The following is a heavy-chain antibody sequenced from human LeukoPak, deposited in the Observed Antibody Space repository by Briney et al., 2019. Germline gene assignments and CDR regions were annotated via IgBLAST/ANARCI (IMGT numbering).Heavy chain of an antibody. D-gene: IGHD2-15*01. CDR3: TTRSPARYCSDGACYSSADY. CDR1: GFTFSSYW. Sequence: GGSLRLSCAASGFTFSSYWMTWVRQAPGKGLEWVGHIRSKADGGTPDYIAPVKGRFTISRDDSKDTLYLQMNSLNTEDTAMYYCTTRSPARYCSDGACYSSADYWGQGTLVTVSS. V-gene: IGHV3-15*01. J-gene: IGHJ4*02. CDR2: IRSKADGGTP.